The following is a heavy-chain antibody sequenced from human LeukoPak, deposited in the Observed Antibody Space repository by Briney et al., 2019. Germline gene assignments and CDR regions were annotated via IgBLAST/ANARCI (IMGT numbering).Heavy chain of an antibody. CDR2: ISYDGSNK. CDR1: GFTFSSYA. J-gene: IGHJ4*02. V-gene: IGHV3-30*04. Sequence: PGGSLRLSCAASGFTFSSYAMHWVRQAPGKGQEWVAVISYDGSNKYYADSVKGRFTISRDNSKNTLYLQMNSLRAEDTAVYYCARDNYYDGVPSDGFDYWGQGTLVTVSS. CDR3: ARDNYYDGVPSDGFDY. D-gene: IGHD3-22*01.